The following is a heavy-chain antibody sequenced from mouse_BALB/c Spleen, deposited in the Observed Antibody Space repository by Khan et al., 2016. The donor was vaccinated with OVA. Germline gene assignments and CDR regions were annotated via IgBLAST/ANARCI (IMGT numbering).Heavy chain of an antibody. CDR1: GFTFSNYW. CDR3: YILL. J-gene: IGHJ2*01. V-gene: IGHV6-6*02. D-gene: IGHD1-3*01. Sequence: EVKLEVPGGGLVQPGGSMKLSCVASGFTFSNYWMNWVRQSPEKGLEWVAEIRWKSDDYVTHYAESVKGRLTISRDDSKCSVYLQMNNLRAEDTGIYYCYILLWGQGTTLTVSS. CDR2: IRWKSDDYVT.